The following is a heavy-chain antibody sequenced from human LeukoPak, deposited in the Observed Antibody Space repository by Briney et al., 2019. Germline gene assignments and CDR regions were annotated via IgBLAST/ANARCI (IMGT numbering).Heavy chain of an antibody. D-gene: IGHD4-4*01. J-gene: IGHJ5*02. V-gene: IGHV1-18*01. CDR2: ISAYNGNT. CDR1: GYTFTSYG. Sequence: ASVKVSCKASGYTFTSYGISWVRQAPGQGLEWMGWISAYNGNTNYAQKLQGRVTMTTDTSTSTAYMELRSLRSDDTAVYYCARADYSKENNWFDPWGQGTLVTVSS. CDR3: ARADYSKENNWFDP.